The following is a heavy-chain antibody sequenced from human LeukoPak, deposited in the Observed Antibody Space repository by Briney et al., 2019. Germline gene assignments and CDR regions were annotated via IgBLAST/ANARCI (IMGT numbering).Heavy chain of an antibody. Sequence: ASVKVSCKASGYTFTGYYMHWVRQAPGQGLEWMGRINPNSGGTNYAQKFQGRVTMTRDTSISTAYMELSRLRSDDTAVYYCASLYSGYDSAYFDYWGQGTLVTVSS. D-gene: IGHD5-12*01. CDR1: GYTFTGYY. CDR3: ASLYSGYDSAYFDY. V-gene: IGHV1-2*02. J-gene: IGHJ4*02. CDR2: INPNSGGT.